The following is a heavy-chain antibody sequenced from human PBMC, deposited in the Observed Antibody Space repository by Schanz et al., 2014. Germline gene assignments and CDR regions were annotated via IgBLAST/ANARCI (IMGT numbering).Heavy chain of an antibody. J-gene: IGHJ3*02. Sequence: EVQLVQSGGGLVQPGGSLRLSCAASGFTFSSHWMHWVRQDPGQGLVWVARINSVGSNTDYADSVTGRFTISRDNAKNTLYLRMNALRAEDTAVYYCARKMKLGVYGGKGHDSLDIWRQGTMVTVSS. V-gene: IGHV3-74*01. CDR3: ARKMKLGVYGGKGHDSLDI. CDR1: GFTFSSHW. D-gene: IGHD4-17*01. CDR2: INSVGSNT.